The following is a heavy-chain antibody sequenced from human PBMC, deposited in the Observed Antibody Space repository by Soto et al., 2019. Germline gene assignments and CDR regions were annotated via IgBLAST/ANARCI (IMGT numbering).Heavy chain of an antibody. CDR1: GYSFTSYW. J-gene: IGHJ6*02. V-gene: IGHV5-51*01. CDR3: ARHHGSPGSYFGLDV. CDR2: IYPGDSDT. D-gene: IGHD6-13*01. Sequence: GEALKISCKGSGYSFTSYWINWVRQMPGKGLEWMGIIYPGDSDTRYSPSFQGQVTISADKSIDTAYLQWRSLKASDTAVYYCARHHGSPGSYFGLDVWGQGTTVTVSS.